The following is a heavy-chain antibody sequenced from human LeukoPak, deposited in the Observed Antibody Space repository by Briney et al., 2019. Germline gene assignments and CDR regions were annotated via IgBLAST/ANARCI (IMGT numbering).Heavy chain of an antibody. CDR1: GFTFDDYA. J-gene: IGHJ6*02. CDR3: AKGGQLPPRGYYYYYGMDV. Sequence: GGSLRLSCAASGFTFDDYAMHWVRQAPGKGLEWVLGISWNSGSIGYADSVKGRFTISRDNAKNSLYLQMNSLRAEDTALYYCAKGGQLPPRGYYYYYGMDVWGQGTTVTVSS. CDR2: ISWNSGSI. D-gene: IGHD6-6*01. V-gene: IGHV3-9*01.